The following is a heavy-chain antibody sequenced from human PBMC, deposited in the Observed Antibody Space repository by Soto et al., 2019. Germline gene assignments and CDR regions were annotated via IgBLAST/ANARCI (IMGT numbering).Heavy chain of an antibody. Sequence: EVQLLESGGGLVQPGGSLRLSCAASGFTFNNYAMSWVRQAPGKGLEWVSTISGSGSSTYYADSVKGRFTISRDNSKKAVYLEVNSLRTGFTAVDYCAKGVSGSYPHWFDPWGQGTLVSVSS. CDR3: AKGVSGSYPHWFDP. CDR1: GFTFNNYA. D-gene: IGHD1-26*01. CDR2: ISGSGSST. J-gene: IGHJ5*02. V-gene: IGHV3-23*01.